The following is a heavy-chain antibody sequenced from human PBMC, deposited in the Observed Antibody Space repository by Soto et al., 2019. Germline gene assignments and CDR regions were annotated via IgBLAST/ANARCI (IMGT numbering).Heavy chain of an antibody. Sequence: GGSLRLSCAASGFIFSSYTMHWVRQAPGKGLEWVGVITYDGSNQYYADSVKGRFTISRDNSRNMLFLQMNSLRPDDTAVYYCARAPSGSYPEFDYWGQGXLVTVYS. D-gene: IGHD1-26*01. CDR2: ITYDGSNQ. CDR1: GFIFSSYT. CDR3: ARAPSGSYPEFDY. V-gene: IGHV3-30-3*01. J-gene: IGHJ4*02.